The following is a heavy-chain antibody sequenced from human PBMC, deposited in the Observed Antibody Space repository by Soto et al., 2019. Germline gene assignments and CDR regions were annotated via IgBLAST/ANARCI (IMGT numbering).Heavy chain of an antibody. Sequence: SETLSLTCTVSGGSISSGGYYWSWIRQHPGKGLEWIGYIYYSGSTYYNPSLKSRVTISVDTSKNQFSLKLSSVTAADTAVYYCARDQGSSSWYTDYWGQGTLVTVSS. V-gene: IGHV4-31*03. D-gene: IGHD6-13*01. CDR1: GGSISSGGYY. CDR3: ARDQGSSSWYTDY. J-gene: IGHJ4*02. CDR2: IYYSGST.